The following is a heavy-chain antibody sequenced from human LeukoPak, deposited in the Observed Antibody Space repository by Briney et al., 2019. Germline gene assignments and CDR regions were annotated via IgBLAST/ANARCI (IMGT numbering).Heavy chain of an antibody. J-gene: IGHJ6*02. CDR3: ATVGGVVPAAIHYYYYGMDV. D-gene: IGHD2-2*02. V-gene: IGHV1-24*01. CDR1: GYTLTELS. CDR2: FDPEDGET. Sequence: EASVKVSFKVSGYTLTELSMHWVRQAPGKGREWMGGFDPEDGETIYAQKFQGRVTMTEDTSTDTAYMELSSLRSEDTAVYYCATVGGVVPAAIHYYYYGMDVWGQGTTVTVSS.